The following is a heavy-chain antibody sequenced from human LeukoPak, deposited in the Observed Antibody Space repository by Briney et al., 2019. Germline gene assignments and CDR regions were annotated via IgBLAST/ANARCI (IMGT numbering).Heavy chain of an antibody. D-gene: IGHD6-13*01. CDR2: ISGSGGST. CDR3: AKFIAAPFYFDY. Sequence: GGSLRLSCAASGFTFSSYAMSWVRQAPGKGLEWVSAISGSGGSTYYADSVKGRFTISRDNAKNSLYLQMNSLRAEDTAVYYCAKFIAAPFYFDYWGQGTLVTVSS. CDR1: GFTFSSYA. J-gene: IGHJ4*02. V-gene: IGHV3-23*01.